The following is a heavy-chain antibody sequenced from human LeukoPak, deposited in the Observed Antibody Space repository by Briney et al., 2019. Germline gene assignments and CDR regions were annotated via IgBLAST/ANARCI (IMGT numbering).Heavy chain of an antibody. Sequence: SETLSLTCAVYGGSFSGYYWSWIRQPPGKGLEWIGYIYYSGSTNYNPSLKSRVTISVDTSKNQFSLKLSSVTAADTAVYYCARDRGHTQGWFDPWGQGTLVTVSS. CDR1: GGSFSGYY. CDR3: ARDRGHTQGWFDP. D-gene: IGHD2-2*02. CDR2: IYYSGST. V-gene: IGHV4-59*01. J-gene: IGHJ5*02.